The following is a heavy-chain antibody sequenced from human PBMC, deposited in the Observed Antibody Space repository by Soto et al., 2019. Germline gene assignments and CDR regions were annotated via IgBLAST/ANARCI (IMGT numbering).Heavy chain of an antibody. J-gene: IGHJ1*01. Sequence: QVQLQQWGAGLLKPSETLSLTCAVYGGSFSGYYWSWIRQPPGKGLEWIGEINHSGSTNYNPSLKRRVTISVDTSKNQFSLKLSSVTAADTAVYYCAREGYCSGGSCYFAEYFQHWGQGTLVTVSS. V-gene: IGHV4-34*01. CDR2: INHSGST. CDR1: GGSFSGYY. CDR3: AREGYCSGGSCYFAEYFQH. D-gene: IGHD2-15*01.